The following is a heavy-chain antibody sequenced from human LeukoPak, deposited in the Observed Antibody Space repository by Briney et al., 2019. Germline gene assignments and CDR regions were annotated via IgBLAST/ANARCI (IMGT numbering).Heavy chain of an antibody. CDR2: ISGSGDST. CDR3: AKDVVRSQGSNYYYKDV. D-gene: IGHD2-15*01. CDR1: GFTFSSYD. Sequence: GGSLRLSCAASGFTFSSYDMSWVRQAPGKGLECVSAISGSGDSTYYADSVKGRFTISRDNSKNTLYLQMNSLRAEDTAVYYCAKDVVRSQGSNYYYKDVWGKGTTVTVSS. V-gene: IGHV3-23*01. J-gene: IGHJ6*03.